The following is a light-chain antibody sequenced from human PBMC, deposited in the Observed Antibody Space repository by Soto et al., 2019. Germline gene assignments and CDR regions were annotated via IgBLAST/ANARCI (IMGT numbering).Light chain of an antibody. CDR1: QSISSSY. J-gene: IGKJ5*01. Sequence: EIVLTQSPGTLSLSPGERATLSCRTSQSISSSYLAWYQQRPGQAPRVVIYDTSTMAAGIPDRFSGSGSGTDFTLTISRLEPGDFAVYYCLQYAFPQGYTFGHGTRLEIK. V-gene: IGKV3-20*01. CDR3: LQYAFPQGYT. CDR2: DTS.